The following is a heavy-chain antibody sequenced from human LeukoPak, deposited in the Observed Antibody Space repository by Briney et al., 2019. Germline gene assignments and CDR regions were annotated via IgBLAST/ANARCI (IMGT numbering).Heavy chain of an antibody. J-gene: IGHJ4*02. CDR3: AKEVTMIVVVIDY. D-gene: IGHD3-22*01. Sequence: GGSLRLSCAASGFTFSKYAMSWVRQVPGKGLEWVSSIGDSGSSTYYADSVKGRFIISRDNSKNTLYLQMNSLRAEDTAVYYCAKEVTMIVVVIDYWGQGTLVTVSS. CDR1: GFTFSKYA. CDR2: IGDSGSST. V-gene: IGHV3-23*01.